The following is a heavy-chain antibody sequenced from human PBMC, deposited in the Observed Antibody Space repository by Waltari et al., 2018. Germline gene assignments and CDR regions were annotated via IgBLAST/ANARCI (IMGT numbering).Heavy chain of an antibody. CDR2: RKQDGSEK. V-gene: IGHV3-7*01. Sequence: EVQLVESGGGFVQLGGSLRLSCAASVFTVSSYWMSWFRQPPGKGLEWVANRKQDGSEKYYVDSVKGRFTISRDNAKNSLYLQMNSLRAEDTAVYYCARDWDSSGWYGWFDPWGQGTLVTVSS. CDR3: ARDWDSSGWYGWFDP. CDR1: VFTVSSYW. J-gene: IGHJ5*02. D-gene: IGHD6-19*01.